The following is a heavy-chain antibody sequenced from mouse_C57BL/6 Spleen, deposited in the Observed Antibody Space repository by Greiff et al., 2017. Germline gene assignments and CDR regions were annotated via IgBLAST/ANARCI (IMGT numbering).Heavy chain of an antibody. D-gene: IGHD2-4*01. Sequence: QVQLQQSGPGLVQPSQSLSITCTVSGFSLTSYGVHWVRQSPGKGLEWLGVIWSGGSTDYNAAFLSRLSIIKANSKSQVFFKMNSLQASDTAIYYCASLYDYAWFAYWGQGTLVTVSA. CDR2: IWSGGST. V-gene: IGHV2-2*01. J-gene: IGHJ3*01. CDR1: GFSLTSYG. CDR3: ASLYDYAWFAY.